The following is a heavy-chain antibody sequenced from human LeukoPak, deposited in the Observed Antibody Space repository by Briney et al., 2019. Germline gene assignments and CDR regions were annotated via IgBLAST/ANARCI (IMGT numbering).Heavy chain of an antibody. V-gene: IGHV4-39*07. D-gene: IGHD3-16*01. CDR3: ATNLQGVDY. J-gene: IGHJ4*02. CDR1: GGSISSSSYY. Sequence: PSETLSLTCTVSGGSISSSSYYWGWIRQPPGKGLEWIGNIYYSGSTYYNLSLRSRVTISVDTSKNQFSLKLSSVTAADTAVYFCATNLQGVDYWGQGPLVTVSS. CDR2: IYYSGST.